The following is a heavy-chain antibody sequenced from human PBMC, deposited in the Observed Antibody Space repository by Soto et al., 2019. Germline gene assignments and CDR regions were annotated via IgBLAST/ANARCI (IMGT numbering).Heavy chain of an antibody. CDR2: ISRSSSYR. V-gene: IGHV3-21*01. D-gene: IGHD2-15*01. CDR3: ARDGGRDDFPGSYFDY. Sequence: TGGSLRLSCAASGFTFSSYSMNWVRQAPGKGLEWVSSISRSSSYRYYADSVKGRFTISRDNAKNSLYLQVNSLRAEDTAVYYCARDGGRDDFPGSYFDYWGQGTLVTVSS. J-gene: IGHJ4*02. CDR1: GFTFSSYS.